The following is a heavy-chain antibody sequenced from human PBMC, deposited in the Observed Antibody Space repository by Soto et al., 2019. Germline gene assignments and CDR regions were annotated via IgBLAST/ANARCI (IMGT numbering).Heavy chain of an antibody. Sequence: EVQLLESGGGLVQPGGSLRLSCAASGFTFSSYAMSWVRQAPGQGMEWVAAISGSGGSTYYADSVRGRFTISRENSKNTLYLQMSSLRAEDAAVYYCAKDLVGSNADYYDYWGQGTLVTVSS. D-gene: IGHD2-15*01. CDR1: GFTFSSYA. J-gene: IGHJ4*02. CDR2: ISGSGGST. CDR3: AKDLVGSNADYYDY. V-gene: IGHV3-23*01.